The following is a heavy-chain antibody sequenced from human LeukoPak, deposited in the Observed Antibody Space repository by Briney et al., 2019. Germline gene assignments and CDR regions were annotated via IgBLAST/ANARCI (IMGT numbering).Heavy chain of an antibody. J-gene: IGHJ4*02. CDR2: ITSDGSSS. V-gene: IGHV3-74*01. D-gene: IGHD3-22*01. Sequence: GGSLRLSCAASGFTFSNYWMHWVRQAPGKGLEWVSRITSDGSSSRHADAVKGRFTISRDNAKNTVLLQMNSPRPEDTAVYYCIRESSGIASWGQGTVVTVSS. CDR3: IRESSGIAS. CDR1: GFTFSNYW.